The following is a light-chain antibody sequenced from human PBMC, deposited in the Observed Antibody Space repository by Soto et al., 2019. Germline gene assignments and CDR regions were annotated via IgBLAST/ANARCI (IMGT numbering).Light chain of an antibody. Sequence: EIVMTQSPETLSASPGERVTLSCRASQYIVRTMAWYQQQPGPAPRLLFFSASTRATGLPDRFSASGSGADFTLTISNLQAEDSGLYYCQQYKKWPYTFGQGTKVDIK. CDR1: QYIVRT. V-gene: IGKV3-15*01. J-gene: IGKJ2*01. CDR3: QQYKKWPYT. CDR2: SAS.